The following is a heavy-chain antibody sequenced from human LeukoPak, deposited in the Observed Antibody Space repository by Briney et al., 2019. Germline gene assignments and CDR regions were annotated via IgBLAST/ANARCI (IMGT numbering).Heavy chain of an antibody. CDR1: GVTLSSYA. V-gene: IGHV3-30-3*01. Sequence: GGSLRLSCAASGVTLSSYAMSWARQAPGKGLEWVAIISYDGSDKYYADSVKGRFTISRDNSKNTLYLQMNSLRTEDTALYYCAKDLGRFFDYWGQGALVTVSS. J-gene: IGHJ4*02. CDR3: AKDLGRFFDY. CDR2: ISYDGSDK.